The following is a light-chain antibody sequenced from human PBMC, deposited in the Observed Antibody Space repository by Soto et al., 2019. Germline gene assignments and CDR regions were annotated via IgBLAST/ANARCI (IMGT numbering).Light chain of an antibody. CDR1: QSLRSN. CDR2: GAS. J-gene: IGKJ1*01. Sequence: EIVMTQSPPTLSMSPGDGATLACRASQSLRSNLAWYQHKPGQAPRLLIYGASTRATGIPARFSGSGSGTDFTLTISGLQSEDSAVYYCQQYGYWPRTFGQGTKVDI. V-gene: IGKV3-15*01. CDR3: QQYGYWPRT.